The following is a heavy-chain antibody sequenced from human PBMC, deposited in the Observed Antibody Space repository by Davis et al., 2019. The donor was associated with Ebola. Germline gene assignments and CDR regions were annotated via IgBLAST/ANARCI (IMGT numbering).Heavy chain of an antibody. V-gene: IGHV6-1*01. Sequence: HSQTLSLTCAISGDSVSSNSGAWNWIRQSPSRGLEWLGRTYYNSKWYSDYALSVKSRITISPDTSKNQFSLQLNSVTPEDTAVYYCARLAWSPTKWFDPWGQGTLVTVSS. J-gene: IGHJ5*02. CDR1: GDSVSSNSGA. D-gene: IGHD2-8*02. CDR3: ARLAWSPTKWFDP. CDR2: TYYNSKWYS.